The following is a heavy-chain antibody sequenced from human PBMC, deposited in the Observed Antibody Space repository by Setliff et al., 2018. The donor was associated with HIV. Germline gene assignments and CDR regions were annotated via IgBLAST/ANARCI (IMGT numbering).Heavy chain of an antibody. D-gene: IGHD5-12*01. CDR1: GVSISSGGYY. V-gene: IGHV4-31*03. CDR2: IYYTEIT. CDR3: AREGVGYNPFYYYGMDV. J-gene: IGHJ6*02. Sequence: SETLSLTCTVSGVSISSGGYYWNWIRQHPGKDLEWIGHIYYTEITYYNPPLRSRLTISLDTSKNQFSLKLSSVTAADTAVYFCAREGVGYNPFYYYGMDVWGQGTTVTVSS.